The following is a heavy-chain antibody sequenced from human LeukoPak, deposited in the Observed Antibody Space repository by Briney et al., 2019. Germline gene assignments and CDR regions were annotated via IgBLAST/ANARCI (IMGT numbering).Heavy chain of an antibody. CDR2: IYYRGST. V-gene: IGHV4-30-4*01. D-gene: IGHD3-9*01. CDR1: GGSMSSVDYY. J-gene: IGHJ6*02. CDR3: ARAPILTAYGMDV. Sequence: SETLSLTCTVSGGSMSSVDYYWSWIRQPPGKGLEWIGYIYYRGSTYYNPSLKSRLTISVDTSKNQFSLKLSSVTAADTAVYYCARAPILTAYGMDVWGQGTTVTVSS.